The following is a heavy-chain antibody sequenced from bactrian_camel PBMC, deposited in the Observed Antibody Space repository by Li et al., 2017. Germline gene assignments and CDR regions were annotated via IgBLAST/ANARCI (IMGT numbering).Heavy chain of an antibody. D-gene: IGHD2*01. CDR3: AAVLRVGGRILGDHAAYRY. V-gene: IGHV3S53*01. CDR1: ADALMY. CDR2: VSTGGSST. Sequence: QLVESGGGSAQAGGSLRLSCSASADALMYMAWFRQAPGQKREAVAAVSTGGSSTMYVDSVKGRFTISRESGKNTVHLQMNNLIPEDTGVYYCAAVLRVGGRILGDHAAYRYWGQGTQVTVS. J-gene: IGHJ4*01.